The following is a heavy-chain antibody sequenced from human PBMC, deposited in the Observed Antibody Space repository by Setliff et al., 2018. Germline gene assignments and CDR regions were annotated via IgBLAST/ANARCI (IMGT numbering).Heavy chain of an antibody. J-gene: IGHJ6*03. Sequence: PSETLSLTCTVSGGSISSYYWSWIRQPAGKELEWIGQIYTSWSTNYNPSLKSRVTISLDTSKNQFSLSLTSVTAEDTAVYYCARMSGFQYIDVWDKGTTVTVSS. CDR3: ARMSGFQYIDV. CDR1: GGSISSYY. D-gene: IGHD3-3*01. V-gene: IGHV4-4*07. CDR2: IYTSWST.